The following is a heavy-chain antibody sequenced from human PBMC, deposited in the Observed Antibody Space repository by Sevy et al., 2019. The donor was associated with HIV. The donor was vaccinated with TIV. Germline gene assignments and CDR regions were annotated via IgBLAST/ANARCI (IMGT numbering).Heavy chain of an antibody. CDR2: IIPILGIA. V-gene: IGHV1-69*10. CDR3: ARASIAARPAPFDY. Sequence: ASVKVSCKASGGTFSSYAISWVRQAPGQGLEWMGGIIPILGIANYAQKFQGRVTITADKSTSTAYMELSSLRSEDTAVYYCARASIAARPAPFDYWGQGTLVTVSS. J-gene: IGHJ4*02. CDR1: GGTFSSYA. D-gene: IGHD6-6*01.